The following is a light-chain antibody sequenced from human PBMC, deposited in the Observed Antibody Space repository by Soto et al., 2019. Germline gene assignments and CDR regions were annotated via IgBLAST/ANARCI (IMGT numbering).Light chain of an antibody. CDR1: QSVSRY. V-gene: IGKV3D-15*01. J-gene: IGKJ3*01. CDR3: QQYNNWPPV. CDR2: GTS. Sequence: EIVLTQSPATLSLSPGGRATLACRASQSVSRYLAWYQQKPGQAPRLLIYGTSNRATGIPARFSGSGSGTEFTLTISSLQSEDFAVYYCQQYNNWPPVFGPGTKVDIK.